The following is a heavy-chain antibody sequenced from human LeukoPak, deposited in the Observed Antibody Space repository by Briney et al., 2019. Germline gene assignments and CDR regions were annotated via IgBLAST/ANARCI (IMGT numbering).Heavy chain of an antibody. CDR3: ARDLYYGDSLFDS. V-gene: IGHV1-46*03. CDR1: VYTFTYYY. Sequence: GASLNDSFMPSVYTFTYYYLHWVRQAPGQGLAWMGVINTSGGRTTYAQMCQGRITMTRDTSTRTVYMERSSLKSEDTAVYYCARDLYYGDSLFDSWGQGTLVTVSS. D-gene: IGHD4-17*01. J-gene: IGHJ4*02. CDR2: INTSGGRT.